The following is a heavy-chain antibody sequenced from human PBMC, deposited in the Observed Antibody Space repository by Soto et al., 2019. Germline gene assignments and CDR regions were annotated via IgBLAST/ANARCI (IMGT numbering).Heavy chain of an antibody. J-gene: IGHJ3*02. V-gene: IGHV4-34*01. CDR3: ARGNVATRSPAFDI. D-gene: IGHD5-12*01. CDR2: INHSGST. Sequence: SETLSLTCAVYGGSFSGYYWSWIRQPPGKGLEWIGEINHSGSTNYNPSLKSRVTISVDTSKNQFSLKLSSVAAADTAVYYCARGNVATRSPAFDIWAQGTMVTVSS. CDR1: GGSFSGYY.